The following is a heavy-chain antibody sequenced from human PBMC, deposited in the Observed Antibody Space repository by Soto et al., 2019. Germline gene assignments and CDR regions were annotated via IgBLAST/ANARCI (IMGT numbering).Heavy chain of an antibody. CDR1: GYTFTSYY. D-gene: IGHD4-17*01. Sequence: ASVQVSCKACGYTFTSYYMHWVRQAPGQGLEWMGIINPSGGSTSYAQKFQGRVTMTRDTSTSTVYMELSSLRSENTAVYYCATHYETYYYYGMDVWGQGTTVTVSS. CDR2: INPSGGST. J-gene: IGHJ6*02. CDR3: ATHYETYYYYGMDV. V-gene: IGHV1-46*01.